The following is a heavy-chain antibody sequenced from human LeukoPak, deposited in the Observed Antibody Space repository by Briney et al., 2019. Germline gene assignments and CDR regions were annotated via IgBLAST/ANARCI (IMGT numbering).Heavy chain of an antibody. J-gene: IGHJ4*02. Sequence: SETLSLTCTVSGGSINNSNYYWGWIRQPPGKGLEWIWNIYYSGDSYYNPSLKSRVTISVDTSKNQFSLKLSSVTAADTAVYYCARGRGDYRFDYWGQGTLVTVSS. CDR2: IYYSGDS. V-gene: IGHV4-39*07. CDR3: ARGRGDYRFDY. D-gene: IGHD4-17*01. CDR1: GGSINNSNYY.